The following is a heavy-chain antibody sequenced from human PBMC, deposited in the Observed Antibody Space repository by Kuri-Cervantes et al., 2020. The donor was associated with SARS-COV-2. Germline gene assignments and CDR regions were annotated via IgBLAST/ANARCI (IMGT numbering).Heavy chain of an antibody. D-gene: IGHD3-3*01. Sequence: GESLKISCAASGFTVSSNYMSWVRQAPGKGLEWVSVIYSGGSTYYADSVKGRFTISRDNSKNTLYLQMNSLRAEDTAVYYCTRAPEGDFWSGYYYFDYWGQGTLVTVSS. CDR2: IYSGGST. CDR3: TRAPEGDFWSGYYYFDY. J-gene: IGHJ4*02. V-gene: IGHV3-53*01. CDR1: GFTVSSNY.